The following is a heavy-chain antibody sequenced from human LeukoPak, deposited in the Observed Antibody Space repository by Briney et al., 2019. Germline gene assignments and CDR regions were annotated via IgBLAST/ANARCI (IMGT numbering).Heavy chain of an antibody. V-gene: IGHV3-20*04. CDR3: AKDAGVGIRRSWFDS. CDR1: GFSFDDYG. CDR2: INWNGRST. J-gene: IGHJ5*01. D-gene: IGHD2-15*01. Sequence: GGSLRLSCAAYGFSFDDYGMTWVRLAPGKGLEWVSNINWNGRSTDYADSVKGRFTISRDNSKNSLYLQMNSLRAEDSAFYFCAKDAGVGIRRSWFDSWGQGTLVTVSS.